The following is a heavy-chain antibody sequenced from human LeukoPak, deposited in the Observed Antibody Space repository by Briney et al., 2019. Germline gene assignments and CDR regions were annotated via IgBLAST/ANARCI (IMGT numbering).Heavy chain of an antibody. Sequence: PGGSLRLSCAASGFTFSSYAMSWVRQAPGKGLEWVSAISGSGGSTYYADSVRGRFTISRDNSKNTLYLQMKSLRAEDTAVYYCANNRSSERMGGVDYWGQGTLVTVSS. CDR3: ANNRSSERMGGVDY. D-gene: IGHD3-16*01. J-gene: IGHJ4*02. CDR2: ISGSGGST. CDR1: GFTFSSYA. V-gene: IGHV3-23*01.